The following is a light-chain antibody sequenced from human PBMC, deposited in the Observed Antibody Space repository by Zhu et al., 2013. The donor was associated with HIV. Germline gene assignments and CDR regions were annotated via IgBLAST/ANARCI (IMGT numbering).Light chain of an antibody. CDR2: LVS. J-gene: IGKJ1*01. V-gene: IGKV2-28*01. Sequence: IVVSQSPRFLSVTPGESAAISCRSTQSLHSNGYNYLDWYVQKPGQPPRLLIYLVSNRPSGVPDRFSGSGSGTDFTLTISRLEPEDFAVYYCQQYGNSPWTFGQGTKVEIK. CDR3: QQYGNSPWT. CDR1: QSLHSNGYNY.